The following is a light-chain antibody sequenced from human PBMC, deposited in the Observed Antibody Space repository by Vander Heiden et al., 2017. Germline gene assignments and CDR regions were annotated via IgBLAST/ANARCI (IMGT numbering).Light chain of an antibody. CDR2: TAF. J-gene: IGKJ1*01. CDR1: HSISSW. V-gene: IGKV1-5*03. Sequence: DTQLTQSPSTLSESVGDRVTITCRASHSISSWLAWYQQKAGTASNLQIYTAFSLESGAPSRFSGSGSGTDFTLTIRSLKPDEFSTYHCQEYYPHCTFGQGTKVEIK. CDR3: QEYYPHCT.